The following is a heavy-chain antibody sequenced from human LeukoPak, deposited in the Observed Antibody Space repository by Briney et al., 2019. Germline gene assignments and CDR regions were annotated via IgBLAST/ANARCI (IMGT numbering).Heavy chain of an antibody. D-gene: IGHD2-2*01. CDR2: INISNGNT. CDR1: GYTFTSYY. V-gene: IGHV1-18*04. CDR3: AYQLLSGDYYYGMDV. J-gene: IGHJ6*02. Sequence: ASVKLSCNASGYTFTSYYISWVRQAPGQGLEWKGWINISNGNTNYAQKLQGRVTMTTDTSTSTTYMELRSLRSDDTAVYYCAYQLLSGDYYYGMDVWGQGTTVTVSS.